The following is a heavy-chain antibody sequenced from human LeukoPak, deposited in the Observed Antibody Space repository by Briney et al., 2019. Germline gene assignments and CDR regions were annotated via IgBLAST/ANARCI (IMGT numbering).Heavy chain of an antibody. Sequence: GGSLRLSCAASGFTFSNYNMNWVRQAPGKGLEWVAYIRGSCSNIYYVDSVKGRFTVSRDKAKNSLYLQMNRLRAEDTAVYYCAIDFLEDTQWGQGTLVTVSS. V-gene: IGHV3-48*01. CDR1: GFTFSNYN. CDR3: AIDFLEDTQ. D-gene: IGHD2-15*01. CDR2: IRGSCSNI. J-gene: IGHJ4*02.